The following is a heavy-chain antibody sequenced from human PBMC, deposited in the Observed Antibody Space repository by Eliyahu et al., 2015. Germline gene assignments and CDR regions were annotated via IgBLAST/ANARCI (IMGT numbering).Heavy chain of an antibody. V-gene: IGHV4-4*07. J-gene: IGHJ4*02. Sequence: QVQLQESGPGLVKPSEXLSLTCTVSGGSISSYYWSWIRQPAGKGLEWIGRIYTSGSTNYNPPLKSRVTMSVDTSKNQFSLKLSSVTAADTAVYYCAGTRAVMGAYYYFDYWGQGTLVTVSS. CDR2: IYTSGST. CDR3: AGTRAVMGAYYYFDY. D-gene: IGHD2-8*01. CDR1: GGSISSYY.